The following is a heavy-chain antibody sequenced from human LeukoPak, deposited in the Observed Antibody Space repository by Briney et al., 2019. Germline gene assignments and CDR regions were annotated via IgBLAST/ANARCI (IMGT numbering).Heavy chain of an antibody. CDR2: MNPNSGNT. J-gene: IGHJ4*02. CDR3: ARTTSFTASGYDY. D-gene: IGHD6-25*01. Sequence: ASVKVSCKASGYTFTSYDINWVRQATGQGLEWMGWMNPNSGNTGYAQKFQGRVTITRNTSISTAYMELSSLRSDDTAVYFCARTTSFTASGYDYWGQGTLVTVSS. V-gene: IGHV1-8*03. CDR1: GYTFTSYD.